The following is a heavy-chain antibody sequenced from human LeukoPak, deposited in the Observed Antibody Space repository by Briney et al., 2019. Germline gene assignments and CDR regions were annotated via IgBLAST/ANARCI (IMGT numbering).Heavy chain of an antibody. Sequence: GGSLRLSCAASGFTFSSYWMHWVRQAPGWGLVWVSRIYSEGSSTSYADSVKGRFTISRDNAKNTLYLQMNSLRAEDTAVYYCARLRGIAARVGLDYWGQGTLVTVSS. D-gene: IGHD6-6*01. V-gene: IGHV3-74*01. CDR2: IYSEGSST. CDR1: GFTFSSYW. J-gene: IGHJ4*02. CDR3: ARLRGIAARVGLDY.